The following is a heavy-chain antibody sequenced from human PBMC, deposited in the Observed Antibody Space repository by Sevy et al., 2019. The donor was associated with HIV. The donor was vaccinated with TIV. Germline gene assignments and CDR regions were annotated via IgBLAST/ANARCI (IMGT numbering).Heavy chain of an antibody. J-gene: IGHJ3*02. V-gene: IGHV4-39*01. Sequence: SETLSLTCTVSGGSISRSSYYWGWIRQPPGKGLEWIGSIYYSGSTYYNPSLKSRVTISVDTSKNQFSLKLSSVTAADTAVYYCARQPILITDERGDYDAFDIWGQGTMVTVSS. CDR3: ARQPILITDERGDYDAFDI. D-gene: IGHD4-17*01. CDR2: IYYSGST. CDR1: GGSISRSSYY.